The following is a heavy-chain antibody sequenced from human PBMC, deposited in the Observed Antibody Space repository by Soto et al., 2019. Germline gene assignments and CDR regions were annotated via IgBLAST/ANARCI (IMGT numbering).Heavy chain of an antibody. D-gene: IGHD1-26*01. CDR2: SRNKANSYNT. J-gene: IGHJ4*02. CDR1: GFTFSDYY. CDR3: ARGTGGSYDY. V-gene: IGHV3-72*01. Sequence: EVQLVESGGGLVQPGGSLRLSCAASGFTFSDYYMDWVRQVPGKGLEWLGRSRNKANSYNTEYAASVKGRFSISRDYSKDSTYLQMNSLKTEDTAGYYCARGTGGSYDYWGQGALVTVSS.